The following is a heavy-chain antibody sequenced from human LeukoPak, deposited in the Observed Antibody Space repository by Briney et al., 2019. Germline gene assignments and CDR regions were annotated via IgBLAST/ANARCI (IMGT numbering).Heavy chain of an antibody. CDR2: ISSSGSYI. Sequence: TGGSLRLSCAASGFTFSSYSMNWVRQAPGKGLEWVLSISSSGSYIYYADSVKGRFTISRDSAKNSLYLQMNSLRAEDTAVYYCARGVYSNYESGLDYWGQGTLVTVSS. V-gene: IGHV3-21*01. D-gene: IGHD4-11*01. J-gene: IGHJ4*02. CDR3: ARGVYSNYESGLDY. CDR1: GFTFSSYS.